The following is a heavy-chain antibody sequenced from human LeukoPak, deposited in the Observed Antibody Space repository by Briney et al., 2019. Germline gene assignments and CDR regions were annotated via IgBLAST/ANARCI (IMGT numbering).Heavy chain of an antibody. CDR3: VKDRKPDSRYNFDY. V-gene: IGHV3-23*01. Sequence: GGSLRLSCAASGFSSYNMNWVRQAPGKGLEWVSFIIANSGVINYADSVKGRFTISRDNSKNTLYLQMNSLRAEDTATYFCVKDRKPDSRYNFDYWGRGTLVTVSS. D-gene: IGHD5-12*01. CDR2: IIANSGVI. J-gene: IGHJ4*02. CDR1: GFSSYN.